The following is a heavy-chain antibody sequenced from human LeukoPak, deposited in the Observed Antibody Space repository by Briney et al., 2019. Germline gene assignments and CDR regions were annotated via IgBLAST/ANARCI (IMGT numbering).Heavy chain of an antibody. CDR3: ARYDYGSGNVDY. V-gene: IGHV4-59*08. Sequence: SETLSLTCTVSGGSIRSYYWTWIRRPPGKGLEWIGYIYYSGSTNYNPSLKSRVTISVDTSKNQFSLKLSSVAAADTAVYYCARYDYGSGNVDYWGQGTLVTVSS. CDR2: IYYSGST. CDR1: GGSIRSYY. D-gene: IGHD3-10*01. J-gene: IGHJ4*02.